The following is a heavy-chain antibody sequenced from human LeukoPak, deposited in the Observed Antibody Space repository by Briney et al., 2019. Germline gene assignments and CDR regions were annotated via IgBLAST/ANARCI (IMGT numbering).Heavy chain of an antibody. Sequence: GGSLRLSCAASGFTFSSYSMNWVRQAPGKGLEWVSSISSSSSYIYYADSVKGRFTISRDNAKNSLYLQMNSLRTEDTALYYCAKALRDLDAFDIWGQGTMVTVSS. V-gene: IGHV3-21*04. CDR2: ISSSSSYI. CDR3: AKALRDLDAFDI. CDR1: GFTFSSYS. J-gene: IGHJ3*02.